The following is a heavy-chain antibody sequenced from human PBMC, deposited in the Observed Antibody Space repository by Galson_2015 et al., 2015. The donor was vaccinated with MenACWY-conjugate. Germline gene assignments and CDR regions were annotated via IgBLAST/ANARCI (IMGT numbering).Heavy chain of an antibody. CDR2: ISITSSTI. J-gene: IGHJ4*02. Sequence: SLRLSCAASGFTFSDYTMNWVRQAPGKGLEWVSYISITSSTIYYADSVKGRFTISRDNAKKSLYLQMNSPRDEDTAVYYCARGQWFGELLTYYFDYWGQGTLVTVSS. V-gene: IGHV3-48*02. CDR1: GFTFSDYT. CDR3: ARGQWFGELLTYYFDY. D-gene: IGHD3-10*01.